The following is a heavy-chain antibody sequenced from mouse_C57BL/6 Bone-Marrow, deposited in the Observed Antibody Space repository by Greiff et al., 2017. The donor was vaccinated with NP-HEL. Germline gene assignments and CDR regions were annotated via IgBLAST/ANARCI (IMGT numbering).Heavy chain of an antibody. J-gene: IGHJ3*01. CDR3: ARERGLRRCAY. CDR1: GYSITSGYY. CDR2: ISYDGSN. V-gene: IGHV3-6*01. Sequence: EVHLVESGPGLVKPSQSLSLTCSVTGYSITSGYYWNWIRQFPGNKLEWMGYISYDGSNNYNPSFKNRISITRDTSKNQFFLKLNSVTTEDTATYYCARERGLRRCAYWGQGTLVTVSA. D-gene: IGHD2-4*01.